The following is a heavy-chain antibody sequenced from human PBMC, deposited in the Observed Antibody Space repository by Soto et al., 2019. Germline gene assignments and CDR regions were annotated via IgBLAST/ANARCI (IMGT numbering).Heavy chain of an antibody. CDR2: IYPGDSDT. CDR1: GYSFTIYW. CDR3: ARLNGGEYSSPYYDILTGYSYYFDY. J-gene: IGHJ4*02. Sequence: LGESLKISCNGSGYSFTIYWIGWVRQMPGKGLEWMGIIYPGDSDTRYSPSFQGQVTISADKSISTAYLQWSSLKASDTAMYYCARLNGGEYSSPYYDILTGYSYYFDYWGQGTLVTVYS. D-gene: IGHD3-9*01. V-gene: IGHV5-51*01.